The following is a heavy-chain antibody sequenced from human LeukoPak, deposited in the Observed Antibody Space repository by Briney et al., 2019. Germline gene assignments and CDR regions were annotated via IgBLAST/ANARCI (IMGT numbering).Heavy chain of an antibody. V-gene: IGHV1-18*03. CDR1: GYTFTSYG. Sequence: ASVKVSCKASGYTFTSYGISWVRQAPGQGLEWMGWISDYSGNTKYAQNFQDRVTLTTDRSTNTAYMELRSLRSDDMAVYYCAREGATDYYFDPWGQGTLVTVSS. CDR3: AREGATDYYFDP. D-gene: IGHD4-11*01. J-gene: IGHJ4*02. CDR2: ISDYSGNT.